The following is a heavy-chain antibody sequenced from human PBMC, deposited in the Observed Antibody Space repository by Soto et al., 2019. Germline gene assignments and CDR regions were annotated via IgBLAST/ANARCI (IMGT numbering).Heavy chain of an antibody. D-gene: IGHD3-22*01. CDR1: GFTFSNYA. J-gene: IGHJ4*02. Sequence: QVQLVESGGGVVQPGRSLRLSCAASGFTFSNYAMHWVRQAPGKGLELVAIISYDGSNKYYAESVKGRFTISRDNPRNTVHLQMSSLRVEDTAVYYCARDLRRGITMIALEIHYWGQGTRVTVAS. CDR2: ISYDGSNK. V-gene: IGHV3-30-3*01. CDR3: ARDLRRGITMIALEIHY.